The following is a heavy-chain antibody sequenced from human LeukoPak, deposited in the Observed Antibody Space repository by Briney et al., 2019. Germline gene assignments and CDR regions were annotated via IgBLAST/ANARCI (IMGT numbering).Heavy chain of an antibody. D-gene: IGHD3-22*01. CDR3: ARTTGHFDSSGYYRWLDP. J-gene: IGHJ5*02. V-gene: IGHV4-59*01. CDR1: GDSMRSYI. CDR2: VYYSGSP. Sequence: SETLSLTCSVSGDSMRSYIWSWIRQPPGEGLEWIGYVYYSGSPNYNPSLKSRVTISLDTSKNEISLNLTSVTGADTAVYYCARTTGHFDSSGYYRWLDPWGQGILVTVSS.